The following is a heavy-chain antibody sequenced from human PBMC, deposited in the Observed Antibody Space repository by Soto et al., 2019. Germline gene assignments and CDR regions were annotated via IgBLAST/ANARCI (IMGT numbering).Heavy chain of an antibody. CDR1: GFTFSSYG. CDR2: MSYDGGNE. D-gene: IGHD1-26*01. J-gene: IGHJ4*02. Sequence: PGGSLRLSCAGSGFTFSSYGIHWVRQAPGKGLEWVALMSYDGGNEKYTESVKDRFTISRDDSHNVAYLQMSSLRTEDTAMYYCAKDRYSGTYPTDFDYWGQGSLVTVSS. V-gene: IGHV3-30*18. CDR3: AKDRYSGTYPTDFDY.